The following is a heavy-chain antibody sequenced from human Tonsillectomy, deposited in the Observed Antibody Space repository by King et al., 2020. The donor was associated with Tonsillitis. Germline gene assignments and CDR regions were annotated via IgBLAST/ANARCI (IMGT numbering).Heavy chain of an antibody. V-gene: IGHV3-21*01. D-gene: IGHD6-13*01. CDR2: ISGSTSYI. Sequence: VQLVQSGGGLVKPGGSLRLSCAASGFTFSRYSINWVRQAPGKGLEWVSSISGSTSYIYYADSVKGRFTVSRDNAKKSLFLQMNSLRAEDTAVYYCARVFSIAATGTHPAAFDIWGQGTMVIVSS. J-gene: IGHJ3*02. CDR3: ARVFSIAATGTHPAAFDI. CDR1: GFTFSRYS.